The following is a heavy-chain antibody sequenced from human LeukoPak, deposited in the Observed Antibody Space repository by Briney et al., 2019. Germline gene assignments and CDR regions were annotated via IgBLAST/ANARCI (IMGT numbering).Heavy chain of an antibody. Sequence: SETLSLTCTVSGGSISSGSYYWSWIRQPAGKGLEWIGRIYTSGSTNYNPSLKSRVTISVDTSKNQFSLKLSSVTAADTAVYYCARVRGTGTPPAFDYWGQGTLVTVSS. D-gene: IGHD1-7*01. V-gene: IGHV4-61*02. J-gene: IGHJ4*02. CDR1: GGSISSGSYY. CDR3: ARVRGTGTPPAFDY. CDR2: IYTSGST.